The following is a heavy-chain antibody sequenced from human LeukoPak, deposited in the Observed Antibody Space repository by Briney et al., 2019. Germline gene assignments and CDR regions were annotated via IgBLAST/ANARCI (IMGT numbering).Heavy chain of an antibody. CDR3: ARGAAAAALDY. J-gene: IGHJ4*02. V-gene: IGHV4-61*02. Sequence: PSQTLSLTCTVSGGSISSGSYYWRWIRQPAGKGLEWIGRIYTSGSTNYNPSLKSRVTISVDTSKNQFSLKLSSVTAADTAVYYCARGAAAAALDYWGQGTLVTVSS. D-gene: IGHD6-13*01. CDR2: IYTSGST. CDR1: GGSISSGSYY.